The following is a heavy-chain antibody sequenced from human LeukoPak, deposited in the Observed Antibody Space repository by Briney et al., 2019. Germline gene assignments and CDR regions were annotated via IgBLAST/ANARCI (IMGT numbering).Heavy chain of an antibody. Sequence: GGSLRLSCAASGFTFSSYGMHWVRQAPGKGLEWVAVISYDGSNKYYADSMKGRFTISRDNSKNTLYLQMNSLRAEDTAVYYCAKDQRQRYYYYGMDVWGKGTTVTVSS. CDR1: GFTFSSYG. CDR3: AKDQRQRYYYYGMDV. CDR2: ISYDGSNK. J-gene: IGHJ6*04. V-gene: IGHV3-30*18. D-gene: IGHD6-25*01.